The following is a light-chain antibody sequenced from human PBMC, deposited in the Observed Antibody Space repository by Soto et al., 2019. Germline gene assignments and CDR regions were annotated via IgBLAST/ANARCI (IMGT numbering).Light chain of an antibody. CDR2: DNN. J-gene: IGLJ2*01. V-gene: IGLV1-51*01. CDR3: GTWDTSLSAVV. CDR1: FSNIGKNY. Sequence: QSVLTQPPSVSAAPGQKDTISCSGSFSNIGKNYVSWYQRLPGTAPKLLIYDNNERSSGIPDRFSGSKSGTSATLGIAGLQTGDEADYYCGTWDTSLSAVVFGGGTKLTVL.